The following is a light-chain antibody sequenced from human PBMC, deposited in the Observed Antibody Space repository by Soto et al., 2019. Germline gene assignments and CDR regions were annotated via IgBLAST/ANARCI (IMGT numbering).Light chain of an antibody. J-gene: IGKJ5*01. CDR1: PRISSY. V-gene: IGKV1-39*01. Sequence: DIQMTQSPSSLSASVGARVTITCRASPRISSYLNWYQQKPGKAPKLLIYAASSLHSGVQSRFSGTGSGTDFTLTISSLQPDNFATYHCQPSYSTPNTLRQRTRLAIK. CDR2: AAS. CDR3: QPSYSTPNT.